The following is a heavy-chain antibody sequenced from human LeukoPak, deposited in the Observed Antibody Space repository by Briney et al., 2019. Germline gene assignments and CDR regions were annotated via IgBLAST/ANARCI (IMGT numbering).Heavy chain of an antibody. D-gene: IGHD2-15*01. CDR1: GGSISSYY. CDR3: ARPSTYCSGGSCYRVFDY. CDR2: IYYSGST. V-gene: IGHV4-59*01. Sequence: PSETLSLTCTVSGGSISSYYWSWIRQPPGKGPEWIGYIYYSGSTNYNPSLKSRVTISVDTSKNQFSLKLSSVTAADTAVYYCARPSTYCSGGSCYRVFDYWGQGTLVTVSS. J-gene: IGHJ4*02.